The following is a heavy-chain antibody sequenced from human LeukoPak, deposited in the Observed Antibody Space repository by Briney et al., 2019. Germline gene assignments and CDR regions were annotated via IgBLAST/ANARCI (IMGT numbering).Heavy chain of an antibody. CDR3: ARLFSWNENFDY. V-gene: IGHV1-2*02. Sequence: ASVKVSCKASGYTFTGYYMHWVRQAPGQGLEWMGWVNPNSGGTNYAQKFQGRVTMTRDTSISTAYMELSRLRSDDTAVYYCARLFSWNENFDYWGQGTLVTVSS. CDR2: VNPNSGGT. D-gene: IGHD1-1*01. J-gene: IGHJ4*02. CDR1: GYTFTGYY.